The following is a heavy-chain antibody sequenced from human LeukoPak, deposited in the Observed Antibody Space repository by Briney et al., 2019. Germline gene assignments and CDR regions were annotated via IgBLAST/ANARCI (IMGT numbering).Heavy chain of an antibody. CDR3: ARHSSVVRGWFDP. CDR1: GGSITSYY. CDR2: IYASGST. D-gene: IGHD2-15*01. V-gene: IGHV4-4*09. J-gene: IGHJ5*02. Sequence: SETLSLTCTVSGGSITSYYWTWIRQPPGKGLEWVGYIYASGSTNYNPSLKSRVTISVDTSKNQFSLKLSSVTAADTAMYYCARHSSVVRGWFDPWGQGTLATISS.